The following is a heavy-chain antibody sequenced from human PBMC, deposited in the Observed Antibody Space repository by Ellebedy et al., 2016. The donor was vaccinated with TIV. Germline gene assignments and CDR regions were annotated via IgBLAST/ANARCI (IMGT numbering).Heavy chain of an antibody. V-gene: IGHV3-11*01. Sequence: GGSLRLSXAASGFTFSDYYMSWIRQAPGKGLEWVSYISSSGSTIYYADSVKGRFTISRDNAKNSLYLQMNSLRAEDTAVYYCARVQKSKGYCSSTSCSPPDWWGQGTLVTVSS. D-gene: IGHD2-2*01. CDR2: ISSSGSTI. J-gene: IGHJ4*02. CDR3: ARVQKSKGYCSSTSCSPPDW. CDR1: GFTFSDYY.